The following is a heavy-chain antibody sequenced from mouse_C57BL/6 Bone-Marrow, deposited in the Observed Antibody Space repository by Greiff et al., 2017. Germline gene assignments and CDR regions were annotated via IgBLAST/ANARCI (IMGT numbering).Heavy chain of an antibody. V-gene: IGHV1-63*01. CDR2: IYPGGGYT. J-gene: IGHJ2*01. Sequence: VQLQQSGAELVRPGTSVKMSCKASGYTFTNYWIGWAKQRPGHGLEWIGDIYPGGGYTNYNEKFKGKATRTADKSSSTAYMQFSSLTSEDSAIYYCARSGLRRTEYYFDYWGQGTTLTVSS. D-gene: IGHD2-4*01. CDR3: ARSGLRRTEYYFDY. CDR1: GYTFTNYW.